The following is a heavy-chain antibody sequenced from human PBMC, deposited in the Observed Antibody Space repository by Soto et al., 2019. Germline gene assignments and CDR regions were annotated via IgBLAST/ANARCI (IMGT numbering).Heavy chain of an antibody. CDR3: VRSGTYGDYLGF. CDR2: ISSSSSYI. J-gene: IGHJ4*02. CDR1: GFTFSTYT. V-gene: IGHV3-21*01. Sequence: EVQLVESGGGLVKPGGSLRLSCAASGFTFSTYTMNWVRQAPGKGLEWVSSISSSSSYIYYADSVKGRFTISRDNAKNSLYLQMNSLRAADTAVYYCVRSGTYGDYLGFRGQGTLVTVSS. D-gene: IGHD1-26*01.